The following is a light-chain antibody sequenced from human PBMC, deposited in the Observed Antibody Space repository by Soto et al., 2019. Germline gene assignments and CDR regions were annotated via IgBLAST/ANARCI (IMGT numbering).Light chain of an antibody. V-gene: IGLV4-69*01. Sequence: LVLTHSPSASASLGASVKLTCTLSSGHSSYAIAWHQQQPEKGPRYLMKLNNDGSHSKGDGIPDRFSGSSSGAERYLTISSLQSEDEADYYCQAWGTGIWVFGGGTKLTVL. CDR3: QAWGTGIWV. CDR1: SGHSSYA. J-gene: IGLJ3*02. CDR2: LNNDGSH.